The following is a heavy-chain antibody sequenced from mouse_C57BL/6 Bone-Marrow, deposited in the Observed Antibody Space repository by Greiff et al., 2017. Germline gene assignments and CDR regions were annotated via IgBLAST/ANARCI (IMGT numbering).Heavy chain of an antibody. CDR1: GFTFSSYG. J-gene: IGHJ2*01. Sequence: ELQLQESGGDLVKPGGSLKLSCAASGFTFSSYGMSWVRQTPDKRLEWVATISSGGSYTYYPDSVKGRFTIARDNAKNTLYLQKSSLKAEDTAMYYCARVITTVVARGYFDYWGQGTTLTVSS. CDR2: ISSGGSYT. CDR3: ARVITTVVARGYFDY. D-gene: IGHD1-1*01. V-gene: IGHV5-6*01.